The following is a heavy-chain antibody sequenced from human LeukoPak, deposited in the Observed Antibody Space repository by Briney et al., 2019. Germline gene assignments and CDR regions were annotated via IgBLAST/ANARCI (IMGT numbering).Heavy chain of an antibody. CDR1: GFTFSNYA. J-gene: IGHJ4*02. V-gene: IGHV3-23*01. CDR3: ARDFRYYYDYFDY. Sequence: GGSLRLSCAASGFTFSNYAMSWVRQAPGKGMEWVSGISGSGGTTYYADSVKGRFTISRDNSKNTLYLQMNSLRAEDTAVYYCARDFRYYYDYFDYWGQGTLVTVSS. CDR2: ISGSGGTT. D-gene: IGHD3-10*01.